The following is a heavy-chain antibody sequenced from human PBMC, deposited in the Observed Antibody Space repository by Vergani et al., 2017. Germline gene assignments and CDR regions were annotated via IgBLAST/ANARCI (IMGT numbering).Heavy chain of an antibody. CDR3: AGDPXIAVSGIAKYGMDV. J-gene: IGHJ6*02. CDR2: ISAYNGNT. Sequence: QVQLVPSGAEVKKPGASLKVSCKASGYTFNSNGISWVRQAPGQGLEWMGWISAYNGNTNNEQTPQGRFTMTTDTSTSTAYMELRRLRSDDTAVYYCAGDPXIAVSGIAKYGMDVWGQGTTVTVSS. V-gene: IGHV1-18*01. D-gene: IGHD6-19*01. CDR1: GYTFNSNG.